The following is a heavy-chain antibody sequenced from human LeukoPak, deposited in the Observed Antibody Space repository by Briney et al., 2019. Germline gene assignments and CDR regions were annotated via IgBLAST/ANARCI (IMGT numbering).Heavy chain of an antibody. V-gene: IGHV1-69*13. CDR1: GHTFTGYY. CDR2: IIPIFGTA. Sequence: ASVRVSCKASGHTFTGYYMHWVRQAPGQGLEWMGGIIPIFGTANYAQKFQGRVTITADESTSTAYMELSSLRSEDTAVYYCARAKEQDPDNPNWFDPWGQGTLVTVSS. J-gene: IGHJ5*02. D-gene: IGHD1/OR15-1a*01. CDR3: ARAKEQDPDNPNWFDP.